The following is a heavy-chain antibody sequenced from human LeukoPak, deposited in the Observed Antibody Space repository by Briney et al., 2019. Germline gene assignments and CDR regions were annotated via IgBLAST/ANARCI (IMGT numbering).Heavy chain of an antibody. CDR1: GGTFSSYA. V-gene: IGHV1-69*06. Sequence: ASVKVSCKASGGTFSSYAINWVRQAPGLGLEWMGGIFPMLGAPKYGRKFQGRVTMTADKSTSTAYMELSSLRSEDTAVYYCARLFSSRFFYGSRMDVWGKGTTVTVSS. D-gene: IGHD3-10*01. CDR2: IFPMLGAP. CDR3: ARLFSSRFFYGSRMDV. J-gene: IGHJ6*04.